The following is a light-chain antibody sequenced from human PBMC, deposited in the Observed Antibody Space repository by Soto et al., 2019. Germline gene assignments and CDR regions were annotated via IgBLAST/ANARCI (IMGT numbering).Light chain of an antibody. Sequence: EVVLTQSPATLSLSPGERATLSCRASQSVFGYLAWYQHKPGQAPRLLIYDAYKRATGVPARFSGSGSETNSTLIISSLEPKVFEVYYCQQRGDSPPLILGGGTKVDIK. CDR3: QQRGDSPPLI. V-gene: IGKV3-11*01. CDR1: QSVFGY. J-gene: IGKJ4*01. CDR2: DAY.